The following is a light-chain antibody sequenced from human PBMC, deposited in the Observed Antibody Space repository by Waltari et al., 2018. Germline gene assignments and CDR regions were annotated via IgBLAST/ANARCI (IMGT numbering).Light chain of an antibody. CDR3: GTWDSSLSGAV. CDR1: SSTIGNNY. J-gene: IGLJ7*01. CDR2: EDS. V-gene: IGLV1-51*02. Sequence: QSVLTQPPSVSAAPGKRVTISCSGGSSTIGNNYVSWYRQFPGTAPKLLIYEDSERPSGIPGRFSGSKSGTSATQDITGLQAGDEADYYCGTWDSSLSGAVFGGGTHLTVL.